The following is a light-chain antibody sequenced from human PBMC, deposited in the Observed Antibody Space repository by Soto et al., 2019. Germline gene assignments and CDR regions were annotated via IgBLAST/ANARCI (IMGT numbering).Light chain of an antibody. CDR3: QQYGKT. CDR1: QSVSSSY. J-gene: IGKJ1*01. V-gene: IGKV3-20*01. Sequence: EIVLTQSPGTLSLSPGERATLSCRASQSVSSSYLAWYQQKPGQAPRLLIYGASSRATGIPDKFSGSASGTDFTLTISRLEPEDFAVYYCQQYGKTFGQGTKVEI. CDR2: GAS.